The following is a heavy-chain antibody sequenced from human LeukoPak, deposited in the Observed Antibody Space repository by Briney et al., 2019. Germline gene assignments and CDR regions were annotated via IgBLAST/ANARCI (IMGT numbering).Heavy chain of an antibody. CDR2: ISAYNGHT. V-gene: IGHV1-18*01. CDR1: GYTFTRHG. Sequence: ASVKVSCKASGYTFTRHGISWVRQAPGQGLEWMGWISAYNGHTNYAQKFQGRVTMTTDTSTSTAYMELRSLRYDDTAVYYCARVTSNWGGDYYYYYMDVWGKGTTVTVSS. J-gene: IGHJ6*03. CDR3: ARVTSNWGGDYYYYYMDV. D-gene: IGHD7-27*01.